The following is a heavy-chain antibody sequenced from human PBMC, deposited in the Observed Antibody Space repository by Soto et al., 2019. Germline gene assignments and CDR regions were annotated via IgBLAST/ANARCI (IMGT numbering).Heavy chain of an antibody. J-gene: IGHJ3*02. V-gene: IGHV3-53*04. CDR2: IYSGDST. D-gene: IGHD1-26*01. CDR3: ARVPEWEPSDFDI. CDR1: GFTVSSNY. Sequence: EVQLVESGGGLVQPGGSLRLSCAVSGFTVSSNYMSWVRQAPGKGLEWVSVIYSGDSTHYADSMKGRFTISRHSSKSTLYLQMKSLRTEDRAVYYCARVPEWEPSDFDIWGQGTMVTVSS.